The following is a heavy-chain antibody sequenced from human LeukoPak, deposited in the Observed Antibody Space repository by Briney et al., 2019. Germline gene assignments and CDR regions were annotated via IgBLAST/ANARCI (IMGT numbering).Heavy chain of an antibody. CDR3: ARGRKVRGVIDY. CDR1: GGAFSGYY. D-gene: IGHD3-10*01. J-gene: IGHJ4*02. CDR2: INHSGST. V-gene: IGHV4-34*01. Sequence: SETVSLTCAVYGGAFSGYYWSWIRRPPGKGLEWIGEINHSGSTNYNPSLKSRFTISVNTSKSQCSLKLSYVTAADTAVYYCARGRKVRGVIDYWGQGTLVTVSS.